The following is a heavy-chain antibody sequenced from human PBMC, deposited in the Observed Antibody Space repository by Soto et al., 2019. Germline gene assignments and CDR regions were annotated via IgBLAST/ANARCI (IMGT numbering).Heavy chain of an antibody. CDR2: IYYSGST. Sequence: LSLTCTVSGGSISSGGYYWSWIRQHPGKGLEWIGYIYYSGSTYYNPSLKSRVTISVDTSKNQFSLKLSSVTAADTAVYYCARDAIVASTSYYFDYWGQGTLVTVSS. J-gene: IGHJ4*02. D-gene: IGHD5-12*01. CDR3: ARDAIVASTSYYFDY. CDR1: GGSISSGGYY. V-gene: IGHV4-31*03.